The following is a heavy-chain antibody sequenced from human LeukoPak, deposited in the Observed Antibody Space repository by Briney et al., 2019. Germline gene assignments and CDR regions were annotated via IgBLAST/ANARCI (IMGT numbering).Heavy chain of an antibody. CDR3: ASRYCPTSNHHLLGDS. Sequence: SETLSLTCTVSGASISSNNYCWGWIRQSPGKGLEFLASFYSTGNTYYNPSLQSRLSMSVDTSKNQISLKLTSVTAADTAVYFCASRYCPTSNHHLLGDSWGQGTLVTVSS. CDR2: FYSTGNT. J-gene: IGHJ4*02. CDR1: GASISSNNYC. V-gene: IGHV4-39*01. D-gene: IGHD2-8*01.